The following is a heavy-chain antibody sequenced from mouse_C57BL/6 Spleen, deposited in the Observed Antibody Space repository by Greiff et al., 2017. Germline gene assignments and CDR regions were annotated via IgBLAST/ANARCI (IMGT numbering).Heavy chain of an antibody. CDR3: ARSDGYSSAWFAY. CDR1: GFTFSDYG. J-gene: IGHJ3*01. CDR2: ISSGSSTI. V-gene: IGHV5-17*01. Sequence: EVMLVESGGGLVKPGGSLKLSCAASGFTFSDYGMHWVRQAPEKGLEWVAYISSGSSTIYYADTVKGRFTISRDNAKNTLFLQMTSLRSEDTAMYYCARSDGYSSAWFAYWGQGTLFTVSA. D-gene: IGHD2-3*01.